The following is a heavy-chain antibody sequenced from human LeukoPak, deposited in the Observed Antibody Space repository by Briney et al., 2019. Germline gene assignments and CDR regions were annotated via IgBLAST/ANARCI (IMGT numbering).Heavy chain of an antibody. CDR3: ARDIWNQRIMYY. V-gene: IGHV4-59*11. CDR2: VSNSGST. Sequence: SETLSLTCTVSGGAIRGHYWTWIRQSPVKGLEWMGDVSNSGSTSYNPSLKSRVTISIDRTKNQFSLKLRSVTAADTAGYYCARDIWNQRIMYYWGQGTLVTVSS. J-gene: IGHJ4*02. CDR1: GGAIRGHY. D-gene: IGHD1-14*01.